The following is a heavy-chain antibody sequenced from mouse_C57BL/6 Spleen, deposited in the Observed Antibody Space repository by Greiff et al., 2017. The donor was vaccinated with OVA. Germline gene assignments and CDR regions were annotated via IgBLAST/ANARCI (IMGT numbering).Heavy chain of an antibody. Sequence: VQLQQPGAELVKPGASVKLSCKASGYTFTSYWMQWVKQRPGQGLEWIGEIDPSDSYTNYNQKFKGKATLTVDTSSSTAYMQLSSLTSEDSAVYYCARRRITTVVAYYAMDYWGQGTSVTVSS. CDR1: GYTFTSYW. D-gene: IGHD1-1*01. CDR3: ARRRITTVVAYYAMDY. V-gene: IGHV1-50*01. J-gene: IGHJ4*01. CDR2: IDPSDSYT.